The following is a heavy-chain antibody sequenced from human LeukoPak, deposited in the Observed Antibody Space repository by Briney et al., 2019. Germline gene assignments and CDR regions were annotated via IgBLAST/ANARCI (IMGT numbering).Heavy chain of an antibody. D-gene: IGHD3-3*01. J-gene: IGHJ4*02. CDR2: IYTSGST. V-gene: IGHV4-61*02. CDR1: GGSISSGSYY. Sequence: SETLSLTCTISGGSISSGSYYWTWIRQPAGKGLEWIGRIYTSGSTNYNPSLKSRVTISVDTSKNQFSLKLNSVTAADTAVYHCARDLSGDFWSSHYFDYWGQGTLVTVSS. CDR3: ARDLSGDFWSSHYFDY.